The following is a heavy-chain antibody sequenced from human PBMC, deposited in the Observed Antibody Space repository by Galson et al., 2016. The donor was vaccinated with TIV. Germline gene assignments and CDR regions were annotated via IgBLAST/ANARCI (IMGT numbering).Heavy chain of an antibody. Sequence: RLSCAASGFSFSSLSMHWVRQAPGQGLEWVSSISNTGSLKHYPDSLKGQFTISRDNARNSVFLQMNSLRAEDTAGYSCARDHHQGWGCDCWGQGTLFTVSS. CDR1: GFSFSSLS. CDR2: ISNTGSLK. D-gene: IGHD6-19*01. J-gene: IGHJ4*02. V-gene: IGHV3-21*01. CDR3: ARDHHQGWGCDC.